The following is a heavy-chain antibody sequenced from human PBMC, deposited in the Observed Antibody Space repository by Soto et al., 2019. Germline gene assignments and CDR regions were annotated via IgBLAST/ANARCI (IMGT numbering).Heavy chain of an antibody. CDR3: ANGDSSGFEYFQS. J-gene: IGHJ1*01. V-gene: IGHV3-30*18. CDR1: EGTCSNHG. CDR2: FSFDGTNK. D-gene: IGHD3-22*01. Sequence: PGGSMRLSYTAAEGTCSNHGMHWLRTAPGKGLEWVAVFSFDGTNKNYADSVRGRFTISRDNSKNTLYLQMSSLRAEDTAVYYCANGDSSGFEYFQSWGQGTLVTLSA.